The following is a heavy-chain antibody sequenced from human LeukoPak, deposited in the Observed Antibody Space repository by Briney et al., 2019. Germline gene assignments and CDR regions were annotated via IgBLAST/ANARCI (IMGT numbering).Heavy chain of an antibody. CDR1: GGTFSSYA. CDR2: INPSGGNT. CDR3: ARVRDGYNDAYDI. J-gene: IGHJ3*02. D-gene: IGHD5-24*01. V-gene: IGHV1-46*01. Sequence: ASVKVSCKASGGTFSSYAISWVRQAPGQRLEWMGIINPSGGNTNYAQKFQGRVTMTRDTSTSTVYMELSSLKSEDTAVYYCARVRDGYNDAYDIWGQGTMVTVSS.